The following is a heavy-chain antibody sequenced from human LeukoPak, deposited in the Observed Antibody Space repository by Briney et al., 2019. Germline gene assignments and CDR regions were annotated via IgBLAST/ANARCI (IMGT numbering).Heavy chain of an antibody. CDR2: ISGSGGST. CDR1: GFTFSSYA. V-gene: IGHV3-23*01. J-gene: IGHJ4*02. CDR3: AKAGSVSSGWYVDY. D-gene: IGHD6-19*01. Sequence: GGSLRLSCAASGFTFSSYAMSWVRQAPGKGLEWVSAISGSGGSTYYADSVKGRFTISRDNSKNTLHLQMNSLRAEDTAVYYCAKAGSVSSGWYVDYWGQGTLVTVSS.